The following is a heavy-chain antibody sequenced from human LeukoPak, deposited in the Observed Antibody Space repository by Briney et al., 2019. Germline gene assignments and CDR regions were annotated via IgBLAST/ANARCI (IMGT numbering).Heavy chain of an antibody. CDR1: GFTFSSYW. CDR2: IKQDGSEK. Sequence: GGSLRLSCAASGFTFSSYWMHWVRQAPGKGLEWVANIKQDGSEKYYVDSVKGRFTISRDNAKNSLYLQMNSLRAEDTAVYYCARDLVYYDFWSGYYPYYYGMDVWGQGTTVTVSS. J-gene: IGHJ6*02. D-gene: IGHD3-3*01. V-gene: IGHV3-7*03. CDR3: ARDLVYYDFWSGYYPYYYGMDV.